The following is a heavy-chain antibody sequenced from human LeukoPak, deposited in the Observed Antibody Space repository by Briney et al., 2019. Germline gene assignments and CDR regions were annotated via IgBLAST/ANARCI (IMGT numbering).Heavy chain of an antibody. CDR2: INSDGSST. Sequence: GGSLRLSCAASGFTFSSYWIHWVRQAPGKGLVWVSRINSDGSSTTYADSVRGRFTISRDNAENTLYLQMNSLRAEDTAVYYCNVRWGPNSDYWGQGTLVTVSS. CDR1: GFTFSSYW. V-gene: IGHV3-74*01. CDR3: NVRWGPNSDY. D-gene: IGHD7-27*01. J-gene: IGHJ4*02.